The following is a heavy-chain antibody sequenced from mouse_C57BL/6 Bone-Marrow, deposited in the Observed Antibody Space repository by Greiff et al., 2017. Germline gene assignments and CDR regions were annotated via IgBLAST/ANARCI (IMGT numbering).Heavy chain of an antibody. Sequence: QVQLQQPGAELVKPGASVKLSCKASGYTFTSYWMQWVKQRPGQGLEWIGEIDPSDSYTNYNQKFKGKATLTVDTSSSTAYMQLSSLTSEDSAVXYCAYYGSSYDAMDYWGQGTSVTVSS. CDR3: AYYGSSYDAMDY. CDR1: GYTFTSYW. J-gene: IGHJ4*01. CDR2: IDPSDSYT. D-gene: IGHD1-1*01. V-gene: IGHV1-50*01.